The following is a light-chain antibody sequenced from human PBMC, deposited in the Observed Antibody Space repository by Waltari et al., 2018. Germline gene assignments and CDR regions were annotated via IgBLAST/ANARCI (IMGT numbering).Light chain of an antibody. CDR2: DVN. CDR1: SSDIGSPTY. CDR3: SSYTSKNTFI. Sequence: QSALTQPASVSGSPGQSITISCTGRSSDIGSPTYVSWYQQHAVKAPKLLISDVNQRPSGISSRFSGSKSGNTASLTISGLQAEDEADYYCSSYTSKNTFIFGGGTRLTVL. J-gene: IGLJ2*01. V-gene: IGLV2-14*03.